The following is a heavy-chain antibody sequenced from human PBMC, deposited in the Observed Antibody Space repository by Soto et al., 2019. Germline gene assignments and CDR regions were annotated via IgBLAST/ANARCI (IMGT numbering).Heavy chain of an antibody. CDR1: GFTFSSYW. CDR2: INSDGSTT. D-gene: IGHD1-26*01. CDR3: VRETGGSLYS. V-gene: IGHV3-74*01. J-gene: IGHJ4*02. Sequence: PGGSLRLSCAASGFTFSSYWMDWLRQAPGKGLMWVSRINSDGSTTGYADSVKGRFTISRDNAKNTLYLQMNSLRAEDTAVYYCVRETGGSLYSWGQGTLVTVSS.